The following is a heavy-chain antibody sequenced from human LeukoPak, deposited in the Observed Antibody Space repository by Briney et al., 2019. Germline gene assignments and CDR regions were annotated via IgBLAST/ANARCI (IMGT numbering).Heavy chain of an antibody. D-gene: IGHD2-2*01. CDR3: ARVVVVPAAMRGFFYYYGMDV. Sequence: SETLSLTCTVSGGSISSYYWSWIRQPAGKGLEWIGHIYNSGSTNYNPSLKGRVTMSVATSKNQFSLHLSSVTAADTAVYYCARVVVVPAAMRGFFYYYGMDVWGQGTTVTVSS. J-gene: IGHJ6*02. CDR1: GGSISSYY. CDR2: IYNSGST. V-gene: IGHV4-4*07.